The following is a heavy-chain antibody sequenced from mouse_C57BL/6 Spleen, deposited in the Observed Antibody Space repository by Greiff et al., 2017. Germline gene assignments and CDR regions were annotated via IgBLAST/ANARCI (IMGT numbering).Heavy chain of an antibody. CDR3: ASYEYDDAMGG. J-gene: IGHJ4*01. CDR2: IYPSSGNT. CDR1: GYTFTSYG. Sequence: QVQLQQSGAELARPGASVKLSCKASGYTFTSYGISWVKQRPGQGLEWIGEIYPSSGNTYYNEKFKGKATLTADKSSSTAYMELRSLTSEDSAVYVCASYEYDDAMGGWGKGTSVTAAS. V-gene: IGHV1-81*01. D-gene: IGHD2-4*01.